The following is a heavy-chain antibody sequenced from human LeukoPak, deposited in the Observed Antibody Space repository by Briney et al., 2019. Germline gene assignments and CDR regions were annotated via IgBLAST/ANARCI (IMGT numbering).Heavy chain of an antibody. CDR3: AKGGGTGYSSSWYSN. D-gene: IGHD6-13*01. CDR2: ISFDESNR. CDR1: GFTFSNYG. V-gene: IGHV3-30*18. J-gene: IGHJ4*02. Sequence: GRSLRLSCAASGFTFSNYGMHWVRQAPGKGLEWVAVISFDESNRYYADSVKGRFTLSRDNSKNTLYLQMNSLRVEDTAMYYYAKGGGTGYSSSWYSNWGQGTLVTVSS.